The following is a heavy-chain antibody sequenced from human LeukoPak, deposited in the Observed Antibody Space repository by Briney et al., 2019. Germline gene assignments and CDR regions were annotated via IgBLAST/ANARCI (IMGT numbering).Heavy chain of an antibody. J-gene: IGHJ4*02. CDR3: ATNFYYDSSGYYQYYFDY. CDR1: GFTFSSYE. D-gene: IGHD3-22*01. CDR2: ISSSSSFM. V-gene: IGHV3-21*01. Sequence: GGSLRLSCAASGFTFSSYEMNWVRQAPGKGLEWVSSISSSSSFMYYADSVKGRFTISRDNAKNSLYLQMSSLGAEDTAVYYCATNFYYDSSGYYQYYFDYWGQGTLVTVSS.